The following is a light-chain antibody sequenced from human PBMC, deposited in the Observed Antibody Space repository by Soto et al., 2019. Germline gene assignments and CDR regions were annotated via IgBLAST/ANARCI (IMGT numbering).Light chain of an antibody. CDR2: EVT. CDR1: RSDIGRYNY. J-gene: IGLJ2*01. CDR3: SSYTSSSTVV. V-gene: IGLV2-14*01. Sequence: QSALTQPASVSGSPGQSITISCTGTRSDIGRYNYVSWYQQHPGKAPKLMIYEVTYRPSGVSARFSGSKSGSTASLTISGLQAEDEADYFCSSYTSSSTVVFGGGTKLTVL.